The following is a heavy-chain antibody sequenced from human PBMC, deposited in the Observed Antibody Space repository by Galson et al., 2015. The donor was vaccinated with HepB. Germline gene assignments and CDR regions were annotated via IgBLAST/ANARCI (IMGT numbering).Heavy chain of an antibody. V-gene: IGHV3-7*01. CDR3: ARSKGGTSYGFDI. Sequence: SLRLSCAASGFTFSDYWMSWVRQAPGKGLEWVANVKQNGGETYYVDSVKGRFTISRDNAKRSLFLQMNSLRAEDTALYYCARSKGGTSYGFDIWGQGTVVTISS. CDR1: GFTFSDYW. J-gene: IGHJ3*02. CDR2: VKQNGGET. D-gene: IGHD3-16*01.